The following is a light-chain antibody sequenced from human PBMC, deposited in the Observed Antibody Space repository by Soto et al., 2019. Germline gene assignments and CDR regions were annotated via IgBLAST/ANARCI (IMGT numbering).Light chain of an antibody. V-gene: IGLV2-14*01. CDR2: DVS. CDR1: SSDVGGYNY. J-gene: IGLJ1*01. Sequence: LTQPASVSGSPGQSITISCTGTSSDVGGYNYVSWYQQHPGKAPKLMIYDVSNRPSGVSNRFSGSKSGNTASLTISGLQAEDEADYYCSSYTSSFYVFGTGTKLTVL. CDR3: SSYTSSFYV.